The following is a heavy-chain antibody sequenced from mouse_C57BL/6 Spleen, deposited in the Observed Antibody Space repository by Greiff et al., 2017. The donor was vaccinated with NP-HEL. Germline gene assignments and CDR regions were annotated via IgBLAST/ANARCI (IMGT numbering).Heavy chain of an antibody. Sequence: VKLQESGPGLVAPSQSLSITCTVSGFSLTSYGVDWVRQTPGKGLEWLGVIWGGGSTNYNSALMSRLSISKDNSKSQVFLKMNSLQTDDTAMYYCAKRDSSGFGPWFAYWGQGTLVTVSA. V-gene: IGHV2-9*01. CDR2: IWGGGST. CDR3: AKRDSSGFGPWFAY. J-gene: IGHJ3*01. D-gene: IGHD3-2*02. CDR1: GFSLTSYG.